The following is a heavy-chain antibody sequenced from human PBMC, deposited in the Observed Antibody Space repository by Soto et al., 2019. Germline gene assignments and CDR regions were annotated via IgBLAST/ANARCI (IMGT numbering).Heavy chain of an antibody. D-gene: IGHD5-18*01. CDR2: IIPILGIA. J-gene: IGHJ4*02. Sequence: QVQLVQSGAEVKKPGSSVKVSCKASGGTFSSYTISWVRQAPGQGLEWMGRIIPILGIANYAQKFQGRGTITADKSTSTAYMELSSLRSEDTAVYYCARDRPSDKAIHYWGLGTLVAVSS. V-gene: IGHV1-69*08. CDR3: ARDRPSDKAIHY. CDR1: GGTFSSYT.